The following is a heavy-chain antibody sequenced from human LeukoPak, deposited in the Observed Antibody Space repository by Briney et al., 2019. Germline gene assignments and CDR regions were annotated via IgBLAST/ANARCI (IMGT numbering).Heavy chain of an antibody. CDR1: GYTLTELS. CDR2: IIPIFGTA. CDR3: ARELTRFGELDC. V-gene: IGHV1-69*05. J-gene: IGHJ4*02. Sequence: SVKVSCKVSGYTLTELSMHWVRQAPGKGLEWMGGIIPIFGTANYAQKFQGRVTITTDESASTAYMELSSLTSADTAVYYCARELTRFGELDCWGQGTLVTVSS. D-gene: IGHD3-10*01.